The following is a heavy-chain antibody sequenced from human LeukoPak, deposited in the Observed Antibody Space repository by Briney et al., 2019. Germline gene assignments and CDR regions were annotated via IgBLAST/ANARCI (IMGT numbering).Heavy chain of an antibody. V-gene: IGHV1-18*01. J-gene: IGHJ1*01. CDR1: GYTFTSYS. CDR2: ISAYNGNT. CDR3: ASSYYYDSSGYYYAEYFQH. Sequence: GASVKVSCKASGYTFTSYSINWVRQAPGQGLEWMGWISAYNGNTKYAQKLQGRVTMTTDTSTSTAYMELRSLRSDDTAVYYCASSYYYDSSGYYYAEYFQHWGQGTLVTVSS. D-gene: IGHD3-22*01.